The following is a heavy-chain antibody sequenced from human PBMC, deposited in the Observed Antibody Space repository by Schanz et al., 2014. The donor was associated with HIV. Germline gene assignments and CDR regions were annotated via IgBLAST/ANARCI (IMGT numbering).Heavy chain of an antibody. CDR1: GYTFSTYG. D-gene: IGHD2-15*01. CDR3: ARGNLAWCGGGSCYTRFQFFQV. V-gene: IGHV1-18*01. Sequence: QVQLVQSGAEVKKPGASVKVSCKASGYTFSTYGISWVRQAPGQGLEWMGWINAYNGNTHYAQKFQGRVTMTTDTSTSTAYMDLRSLRSDDTAVYYCARGNLAWCGGGSCYTRFQFFQVWGQGTLITVSS. J-gene: IGHJ1*01. CDR2: INAYNGNT.